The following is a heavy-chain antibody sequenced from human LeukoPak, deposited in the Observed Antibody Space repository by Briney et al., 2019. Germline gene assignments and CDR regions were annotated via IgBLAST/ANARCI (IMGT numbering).Heavy chain of an antibody. CDR2: INPNSGGT. D-gene: IGHD4-11*01. CDR3: AREADSNSPAEYFQH. V-gene: IGHV1-2*06. CDR1: GYTFTGYY. J-gene: IGHJ1*01. Sequence: ASVKVSCKASGYTFTGYYMHWVRQAPGQGLEWMGRINPNSGGTNYAQKLQGRVTMTTDTSTSTAYMELRSLRSDDTAVYYCAREADSNSPAEYFQHWGQGTLVTVSS.